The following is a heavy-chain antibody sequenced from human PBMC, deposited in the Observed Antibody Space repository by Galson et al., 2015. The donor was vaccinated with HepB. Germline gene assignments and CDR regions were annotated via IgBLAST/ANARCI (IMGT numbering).Heavy chain of an antibody. Sequence: SLRLSCAASGFTISTYWMHWVRQAQGKGLVWVSRINSDASSTDYADSVRGRFTISRDNAKNTLYLQMNSLRVEDTAVYYCARDKGRRLWRDVGYIDYWGQGVLVTVSS. J-gene: IGHJ4*02. CDR3: ARDKGRRLWRDVGYIDY. V-gene: IGHV3-74*01. D-gene: IGHD3-16*01. CDR1: GFTISTYW. CDR2: INSDASST.